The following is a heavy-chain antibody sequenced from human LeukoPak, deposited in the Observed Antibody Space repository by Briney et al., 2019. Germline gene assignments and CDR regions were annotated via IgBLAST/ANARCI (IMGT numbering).Heavy chain of an antibody. CDR1: GDSVSSNSAA. CDR3: ARQYYSNSRYYYYYYVDV. Sequence: SQTLSLTCAISGDSVSSNSAAWNWIRQSPSRGLEWLGRTYYRSKWYNDYAVSVKSRITINPDTSKNQFSLQLNSVTPEDTAVYYCARQYYSNSRYYYYYYVDVWGKGTTVTVYS. V-gene: IGHV6-1*01. CDR2: TYYRSKWYN. D-gene: IGHD4-11*01. J-gene: IGHJ6*03.